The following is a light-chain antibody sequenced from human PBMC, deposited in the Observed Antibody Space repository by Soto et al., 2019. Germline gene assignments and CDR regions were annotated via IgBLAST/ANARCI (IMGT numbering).Light chain of an antibody. CDR1: QTISSW. CDR2: KAS. J-gene: IGKJ1*01. Sequence: DIQMTQSPSTLSASVGDRVTITCRASQTISSWLAWYQQKPGKAPKLLIYKASTLKSGVPSRFSGSGSGTEFTLTISSLQPDDFATYYCQQYNSYSTLGQGTKVDIK. CDR3: QQYNSYST. V-gene: IGKV1-5*03.